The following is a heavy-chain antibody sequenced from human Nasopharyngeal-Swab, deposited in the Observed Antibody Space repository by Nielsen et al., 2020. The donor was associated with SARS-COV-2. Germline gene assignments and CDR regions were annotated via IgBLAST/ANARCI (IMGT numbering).Heavy chain of an antibody. CDR1: GGSFSGYY. Sequence: SETLSLTCAVYGGSFSGYYWSWIRQPPGKGLEWIGEINHSGSTNYNPSPKSRVTTSVDTSKNQFSLKLSSVTAADTAVYYCARERGGRAARLRNNWFDPWGQGTLVTVSS. CDR2: INHSGST. CDR3: ARERGGRAARLRNNWFDP. V-gene: IGHV4-34*01. D-gene: IGHD6-6*01. J-gene: IGHJ5*02.